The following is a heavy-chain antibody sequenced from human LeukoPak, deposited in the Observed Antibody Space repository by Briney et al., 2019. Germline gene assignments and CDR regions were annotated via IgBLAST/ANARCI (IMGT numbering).Heavy chain of an antibody. V-gene: IGHV1-69*04. CDR3: ATSRRDGYNWGVDY. Sequence: SVKVSCKASGGTFSSYAISWVRQAPGQGLEWMGRIIPVLGIANYAQKFQGRVTITADKSTSTAYMELSSLRSEDTAVYYCATSRRDGYNWGVDYWGQGTLVTVSS. CDR1: GGTFSSYA. CDR2: IIPVLGIA. J-gene: IGHJ4*02. D-gene: IGHD5-24*01.